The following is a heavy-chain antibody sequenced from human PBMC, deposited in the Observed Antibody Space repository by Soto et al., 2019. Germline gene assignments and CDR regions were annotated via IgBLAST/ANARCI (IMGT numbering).Heavy chain of an antibody. CDR1: GGSFSAYY. V-gene: IGHV4-34*01. CDR2: INHSGST. CDR3: AEIAAVGTVIFDY. D-gene: IGHD6-13*01. J-gene: IGHJ4*02. Sequence: QVQLQQWGAGLLKPSETLSLTCSIYGGSFSAYYWSWIRQPPGKGLEWIGEINHSGSTNYNPSLKMRVTISVDTSKNQFSLKLSSVTAADTAVYYCAEIAAVGTVIFDYWGQGTLVTVSS.